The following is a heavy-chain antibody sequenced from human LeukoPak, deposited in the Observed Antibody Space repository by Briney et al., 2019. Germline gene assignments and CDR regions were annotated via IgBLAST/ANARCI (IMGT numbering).Heavy chain of an antibody. CDR1: GFTFRSHV. J-gene: IGHJ4*02. CDR3: AKASPTDLLWFGELYPADFDY. Sequence: GGSLRLSCVGSGFTFRSHVMSWVRQAPEKGLEFVSGIYENGGTTYYADSVKGRFSISRDNSKNTLYLQMNSLRAEDTAAYYCAKASPTDLLWFGELYPADFDYWGQGTLVTVSS. V-gene: IGHV3-23*01. CDR2: IYENGGTT. D-gene: IGHD3-10*01.